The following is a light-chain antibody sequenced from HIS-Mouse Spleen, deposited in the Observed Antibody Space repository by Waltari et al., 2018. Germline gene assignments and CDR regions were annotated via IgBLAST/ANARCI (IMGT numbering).Light chain of an antibody. CDR2: LGS. CDR1: QSLLHSNGYNY. J-gene: IGKJ2*01. Sequence: DIVMTQSPLSLPVTPGEPASISCRSSQSLLHSNGYNYLYWHLQNPGQSPQLLIYLGSNRASGVPDRFSGSGSGTDFTLKISRVEAEDVGVYYCMQALQTPTFGQGTKLEIK. V-gene: IGKV2-28*01. CDR3: MQALQTPT.